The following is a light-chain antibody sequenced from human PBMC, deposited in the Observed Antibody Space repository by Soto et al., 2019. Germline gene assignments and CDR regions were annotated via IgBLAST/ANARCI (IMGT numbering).Light chain of an antibody. Sequence: EIVLTQSPGTLSLSPGERATLSCRASQNVGSDYLAWYQQKPGQAPRLLIYGASTRATGIPARFSGSGSGTEFTLTISSLQSEDFAVYYCQQYNNWPRTFGQGTKVDIK. CDR2: GAS. V-gene: IGKV3-15*01. CDR3: QQYNNWPRT. J-gene: IGKJ1*01. CDR1: QNVGSD.